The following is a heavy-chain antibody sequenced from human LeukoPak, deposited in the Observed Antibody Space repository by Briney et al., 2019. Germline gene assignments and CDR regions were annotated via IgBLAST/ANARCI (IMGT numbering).Heavy chain of an antibody. CDR3: ARGGAYSYGYLDY. J-gene: IGHJ4*02. CDR2: INSDGSST. Sequence: GGSLRLSCAASGFTFSSYWMHWVRQAPGKGLVWVSRINSDGSSTSYADSVKGRFTISRDSAKNTLYLQMNILRAEDTAVYYCARGGAYSYGYLDYWGQGTLVTVSS. V-gene: IGHV3-74*01. D-gene: IGHD5-18*01. CDR1: GFTFSSYW.